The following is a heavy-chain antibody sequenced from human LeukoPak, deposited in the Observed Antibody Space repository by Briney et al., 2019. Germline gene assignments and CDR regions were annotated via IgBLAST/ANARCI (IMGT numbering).Heavy chain of an antibody. Sequence: SETLSLTCTVSGGSISSGSYYWGWIRQPPGKGLEWIGNIFYSGSTYYSPSLRSRVTISLDTSRNQFSLKLNSVTAADTAVYYCARLRGRLLWFGELYFDYWGQGTLVTVSS. D-gene: IGHD3-10*01. CDR2: IFYSGST. V-gene: IGHV4-39*07. CDR3: ARLRGRLLWFGELYFDY. J-gene: IGHJ4*02. CDR1: GGSISSGSYY.